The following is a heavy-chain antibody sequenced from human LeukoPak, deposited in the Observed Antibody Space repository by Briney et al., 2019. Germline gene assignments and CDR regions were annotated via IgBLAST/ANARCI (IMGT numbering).Heavy chain of an antibody. J-gene: IGHJ4*02. V-gene: IGHV3-30*18. CDR1: EFTFSSYV. D-gene: IGHD6-19*01. Sequence: GGSLRLSYTAYEFTFSSYVMHWVRQAPGKGLEWVAVVSSDGSNKFHADSVKGRFTISRDNSKNTLYLQMNSLRAEDTAVYYCAKDVVAVAGIYFDYWGQGTLVTVSS. CDR2: VSSDGSNK. CDR3: AKDVVAVAGIYFDY.